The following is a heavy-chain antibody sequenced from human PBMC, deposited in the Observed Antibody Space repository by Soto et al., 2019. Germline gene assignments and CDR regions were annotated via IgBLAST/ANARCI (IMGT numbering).Heavy chain of an antibody. CDR3: ARGLGNWNDGNWFDP. CDR1: GGSFSDYY. D-gene: IGHD1-1*01. V-gene: IGHV4-34*01. J-gene: IGHJ5*02. CDR2: INHTGST. Sequence: SETLSLTCAVYGGSFSDYYWSWIRQSPGKGLEWIGEINHTGSTNYNPSLKSRVTISVDTSKNQFSLKLSSVTAADTAVYYCARGLGNWNDGNWFDPWGQGTLVT.